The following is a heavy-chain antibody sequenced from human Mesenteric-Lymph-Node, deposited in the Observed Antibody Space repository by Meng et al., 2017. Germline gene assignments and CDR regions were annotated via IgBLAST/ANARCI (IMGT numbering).Heavy chain of an antibody. CDR3: ARVGPATYYYGSGSYEVAFDY. CDR2: INSDGSST. CDR1: GFTFSSYW. J-gene: IGHJ4*02. D-gene: IGHD3-10*01. Sequence: GGSLRLSCAASGFTFSSYWMHWVRQAPGKGLVWVSRINSDGSSTSYADSVKGRFTISRDNSKNTLYLQMNSLRAEDTAVYYCARVGPATYYYGSGSYEVAFDYWGQGTLVTVSS. V-gene: IGHV3-74*01.